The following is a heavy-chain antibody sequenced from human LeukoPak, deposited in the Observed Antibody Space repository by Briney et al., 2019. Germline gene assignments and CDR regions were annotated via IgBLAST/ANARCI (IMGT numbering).Heavy chain of an antibody. Sequence: GGSLRLSCAASGFTFSSYAMHWVRQAPGKGLEWVAVISYDGSNKYYADSVKGRFTISRDNSKNTLYLQMNSLRAEDTAVYYCAKDRGSASPTEAYYYYYMDVWGKGTTVTVSS. CDR3: AKDRGSASPTEAYYYYYMDV. D-gene: IGHD2-2*01. V-gene: IGHV3-30-3*01. CDR1: GFTFSSYA. J-gene: IGHJ6*03. CDR2: ISYDGSNK.